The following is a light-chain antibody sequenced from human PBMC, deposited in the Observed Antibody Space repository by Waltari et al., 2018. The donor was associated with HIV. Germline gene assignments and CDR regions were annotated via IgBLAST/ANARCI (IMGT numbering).Light chain of an antibody. CDR1: YSNIGSTT. V-gene: IGLV1-44*01. J-gene: IGLJ3*02. CDR2: NND. CDR3: ASWDDKLDGWV. Sequence: QSLLPQPPSASGTPGQRVPTSCSGSYSNIGSTTVNWHQQLPGSAPRALIYNNDQRPSGVPDRFSGSKSGTSASLAISGLQSEDQGDYYCASWDDKLDGWVFGGGTRLTVL.